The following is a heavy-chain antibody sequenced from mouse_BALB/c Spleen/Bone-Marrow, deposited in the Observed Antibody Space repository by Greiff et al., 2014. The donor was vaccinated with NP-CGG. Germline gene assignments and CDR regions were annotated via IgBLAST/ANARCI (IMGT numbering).Heavy chain of an antibody. D-gene: IGHD2-2*01. CDR3: AIIGYQAWFTY. CDR1: GYAFSTYW. J-gene: IGHJ3*01. Sequence: QVQLQRSGTELMKPGASVKISCKATGYAFSTYWIQWIKQRPGHGLDWIGEISPGTGNTNNNEKFRGKATFTADASSNTAYMQLSSLTSEDSAVYFCAIIGYQAWFTYWGQGTLVTVSP. CDR2: ISPGTGNT. V-gene: IGHV1-9*01.